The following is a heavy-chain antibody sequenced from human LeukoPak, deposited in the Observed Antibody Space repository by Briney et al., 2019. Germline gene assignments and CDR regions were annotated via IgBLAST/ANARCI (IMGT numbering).Heavy chain of an antibody. Sequence: GGSLRLSCAASGFTVSSNYRSWVRQAPGKGLEWVSVIYSGGSTYYADSVKGRFTISRDNSKNTLYLQMNSLRAEDTAVYYCARDPGYSGYVGFDYWGQGTLVTVSS. D-gene: IGHD5-12*01. J-gene: IGHJ4*02. CDR2: IYSGGST. CDR1: GFTVSSNY. CDR3: ARDPGYSGYVGFDY. V-gene: IGHV3-53*01.